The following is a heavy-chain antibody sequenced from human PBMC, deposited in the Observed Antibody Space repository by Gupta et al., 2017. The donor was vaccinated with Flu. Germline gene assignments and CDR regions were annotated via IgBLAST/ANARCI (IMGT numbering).Heavy chain of an antibody. CDR3: AKIIQVVPAAMSPPDY. Sequence: EVQLLESGGGLVQPGGSLRLSCAASGFTFSSYAMSWVRQAPGKGLEWVSAISGSGGSTYYADSVKGRFTISRDNSKNTLYLQMNSLRAEDTAVYYCAKIIQVVPAAMSPPDYWGQGTLVTVSS. CDR1: GFTFSSYA. V-gene: IGHV3-23*01. J-gene: IGHJ4*02. D-gene: IGHD2-2*01. CDR2: ISGSGGST.